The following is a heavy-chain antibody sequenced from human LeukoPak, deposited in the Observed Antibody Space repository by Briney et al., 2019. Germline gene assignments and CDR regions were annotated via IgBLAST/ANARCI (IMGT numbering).Heavy chain of an antibody. J-gene: IGHJ2*01. CDR1: GGSISSGGYS. Sequence: SETLSLTCAVSGGSISSGGYSWSWIRQPPGKGLEWIGCIYHSGSTYYNPSLKSRVTISVDRSKNQFSLKLSSVTAADTAVYYCARAGHDYGDYGQTGGWYFDLWGRGTLVTVSS. CDR2: IYHSGST. CDR3: ARAGHDYGDYGQTGGWYFDL. V-gene: IGHV4-30-2*01. D-gene: IGHD4-17*01.